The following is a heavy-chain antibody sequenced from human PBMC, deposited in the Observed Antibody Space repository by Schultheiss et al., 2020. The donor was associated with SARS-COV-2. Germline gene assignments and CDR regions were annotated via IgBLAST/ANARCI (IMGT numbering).Heavy chain of an antibody. Sequence: GESLKISCAASGFSFSDAWMSWVRQTPGKGLEWVSYISSSSSTIYYADSVKGRFTISRDNAKNSLYLQMNSLRDEDTAVYYCASLNGYSSSWYGYYYYYYMDVWGKGTTVTVSS. D-gene: IGHD6-13*01. V-gene: IGHV3-48*02. CDR1: GFSFSDAW. CDR2: ISSSSSTI. J-gene: IGHJ6*03. CDR3: ASLNGYSSSWYGYYYYYYMDV.